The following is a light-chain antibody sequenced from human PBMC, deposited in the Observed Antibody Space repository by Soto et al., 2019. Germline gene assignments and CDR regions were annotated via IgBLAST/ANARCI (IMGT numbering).Light chain of an antibody. Sequence: QSVLTQPPSASGSPGQSVSISCNGTSSDVGAYNYVSWYQQHPGKAPKLIIYEVSKRPSGVPDRFSGSKSGNAASLTVSGLQAEDEADYYCSSYAGSDNYVFGTGTKLTVL. CDR1: SSDVGAYNY. CDR3: SSYAGSDNYV. V-gene: IGLV2-8*01. J-gene: IGLJ1*01. CDR2: EVS.